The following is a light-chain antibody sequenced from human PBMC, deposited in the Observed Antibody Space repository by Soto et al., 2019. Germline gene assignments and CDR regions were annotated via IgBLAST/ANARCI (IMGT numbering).Light chain of an antibody. CDR1: SSDVGAYNY. CDR2: DVT. V-gene: IGLV2-11*01. Sequence: QSALTQPRSVSGSPGQSVTISCTGSSSDVGAYNYVSWYQQHPGKAPKLMISDVTKRPSGVPDRFSGSKSGNTASLTISGLQADDEADYYCCSYAGTYTYVFGSGTKLTVL. J-gene: IGLJ1*01. CDR3: CSYAGTYTYV.